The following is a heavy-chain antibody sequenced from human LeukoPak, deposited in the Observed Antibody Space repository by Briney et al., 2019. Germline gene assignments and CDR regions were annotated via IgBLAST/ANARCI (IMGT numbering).Heavy chain of an antibody. V-gene: IGHV1-69*05. CDR3: ARDFPPDYGDYLEYFDL. CDR2: IIPIFGTA. J-gene: IGHJ2*01. Sequence: SVKVSCKASGYTFTSYYMHWVRQAPGQGLEWMGRIIPIFGTANYAQKFQGRVTITTDESTSTAYMELSSLRSEDTAVYYCARDFPPDYGDYLEYFDLWGRGTLVTVSS. CDR1: GYTFTSYY. D-gene: IGHD4-17*01.